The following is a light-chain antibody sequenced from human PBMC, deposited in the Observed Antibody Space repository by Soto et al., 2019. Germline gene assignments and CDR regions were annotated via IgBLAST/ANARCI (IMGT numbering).Light chain of an antibody. J-gene: IGKJ1*01. CDR3: QQYNSYSET. CDR1: QSISSW. Sequence: DIQMTQSPSTLSASVGDRVTITCRASQSISSWLAWYQQKPGKAPKLLIYKASSLESGVPSRFSGSGSGTEFTLTISSLQPDDFATYDYQQYNSYSETFGQGTKVEIK. CDR2: KAS. V-gene: IGKV1-5*03.